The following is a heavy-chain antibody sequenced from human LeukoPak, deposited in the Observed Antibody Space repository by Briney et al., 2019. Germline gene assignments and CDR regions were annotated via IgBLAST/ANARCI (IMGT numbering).Heavy chain of an antibody. V-gene: IGHV4-59*01. CDR2: IYFSGTT. CDR3: ARGGYYDKEAFDI. D-gene: IGHD3-22*01. Sequence: SETLSLTCTVSGDSIDAYYWGWIRQPPGKGLEWIGYIYFSGTTKYNPSLESRVTISVDTSKNQCSLRVSSVTAADTAVYYCARGGYYDKEAFDIWGQGTMVTVSS. CDR1: GDSIDAYY. J-gene: IGHJ3*02.